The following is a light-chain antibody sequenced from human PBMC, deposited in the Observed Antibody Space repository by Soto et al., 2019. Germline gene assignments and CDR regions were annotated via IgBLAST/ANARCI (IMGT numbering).Light chain of an antibody. CDR1: SSDVGSHNR. CDR3: SSFTI. CDR2: EVT. J-gene: IGLJ2*01. V-gene: IGLV2-18*02. Sequence: QSALTQPPSVSGSPGQSVTISCTGTSSDVGSHNRVSWYQQSPGTAPKLIIYEVTNRPSGVPDRFSGSKSGNTASLTISGLQAEDEAHYYCSSFTIFGGGTKLTVL.